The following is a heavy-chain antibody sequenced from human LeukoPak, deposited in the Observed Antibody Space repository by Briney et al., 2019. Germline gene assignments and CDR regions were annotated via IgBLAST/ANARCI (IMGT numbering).Heavy chain of an antibody. J-gene: IGHJ4*02. Sequence: GGSLRLSCAASGFTFSDYYMSWIRQAPGKGLEWGSYISSSGSTIYYADSGKGRFTISRDNAKNSLYLQINSLRAEDTAVYYCAREGDDFWSGYRLYFDYWGQGTLVTVSS. CDR2: ISSSGSTI. V-gene: IGHV3-11*01. D-gene: IGHD3-3*01. CDR1: GFTFSDYY. CDR3: AREGDDFWSGYRLYFDY.